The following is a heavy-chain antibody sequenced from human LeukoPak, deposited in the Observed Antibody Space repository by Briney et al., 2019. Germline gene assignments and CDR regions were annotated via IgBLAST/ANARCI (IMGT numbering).Heavy chain of an antibody. V-gene: IGHV3-7*01. J-gene: IGHJ3*02. CDR2: IKQDGNEK. CDR1: GFTSSDYW. CDR3: ARGGGYCSTTSCYRLDI. Sequence: GGSLRLSCAVSGFTSSDYWMSWVRQAPGKRLEWVVNIKQDGNEKYYVDSVKGRFTISRDSAKNSLYLQMNSLRADDTAVYYCARGGGYCSTTSCYRLDIWGQGTMVTVSS. D-gene: IGHD2-2*01.